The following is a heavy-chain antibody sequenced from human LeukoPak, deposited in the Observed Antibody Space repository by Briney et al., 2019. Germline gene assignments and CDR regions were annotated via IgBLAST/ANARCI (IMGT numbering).Heavy chain of an antibody. J-gene: IGHJ4*02. CDR3: ARDKHYDSSVYFEY. CDR1: SYSISGVYF. V-gene: IGHV4-38-2*02. CDR2: VHHSGST. D-gene: IGHD3-22*01. Sequence: SETLSLTCAVSSYSISGVYFWGWIRQPPGKGLEWIGSVHHSGSTYYNPSLKSRVILSTDTSKNQFSLKVSSVTAADTAVYYCARDKHYDSSVYFEYWGQGTLVTVSS.